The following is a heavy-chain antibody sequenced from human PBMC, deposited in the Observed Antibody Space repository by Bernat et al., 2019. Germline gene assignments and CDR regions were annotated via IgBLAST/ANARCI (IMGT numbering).Heavy chain of an antibody. J-gene: IGHJ4*02. Sequence: PGESLQISCKSSGYSFASYWIAWVRQVPGKGLEWMGIIYPGDSDTRYSPSFQGQVTMSVDKSISTAYLQWNSLKASDTAMYYCARHITEYSSGWEGFDYWGRGTLVTVSS. V-gene: IGHV5-51*01. D-gene: IGHD6-19*01. CDR3: ARHITEYSSGWEGFDY. CDR1: GYSFASYW. CDR2: IYPGDSDT.